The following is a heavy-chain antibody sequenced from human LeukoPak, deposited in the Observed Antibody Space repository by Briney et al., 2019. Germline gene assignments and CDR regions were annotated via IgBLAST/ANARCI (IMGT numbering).Heavy chain of an antibody. Sequence: GASVKVSCKASGGTFSSYAISWVRQAPGQGLEWMGRINPNSGGTNYAQKFQGWVTMTRDTSISTAYMELSRLRSDDTAVYYCARGGGDGYNFGASVDYWGQGTLVTVSS. V-gene: IGHV1-2*04. CDR2: INPNSGGT. CDR3: ARGGGDGYNFGASVDY. CDR1: GGTFSSYA. J-gene: IGHJ4*02. D-gene: IGHD5-24*01.